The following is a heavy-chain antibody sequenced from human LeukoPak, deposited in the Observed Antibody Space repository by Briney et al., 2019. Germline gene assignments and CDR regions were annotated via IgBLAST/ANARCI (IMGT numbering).Heavy chain of an antibody. CDR1: GFTFSSYG. CDR3: AKDPRDCSSTSCYTAAAGFDY. CDR2: IRYGGTNK. D-gene: IGHD2-2*02. V-gene: IGHV3-30*02. J-gene: IGHJ4*02. Sequence: GGSLRLSCAASGFTFSSYGMHWVRQAPGKGLGWVAFIRYGGTNKYYADSVKGRFTISRDNSRNTLYLQMSSLRAEDTAVYYCAKDPRDCSSTSCYTAAAGFDYWGQGTLVTVSS.